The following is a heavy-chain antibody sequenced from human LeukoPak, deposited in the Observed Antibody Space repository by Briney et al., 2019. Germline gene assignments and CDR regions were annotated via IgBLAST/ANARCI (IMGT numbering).Heavy chain of an antibody. V-gene: IGHV1-18*01. Sequence: ASVKVSCKASGYTFTSYGISWVRQAPGQGLEWMGWISAYNGNTNYTQKLQGRVTMSTDTSTSTGYMELRSLRSDDTAVYYCARGLQETLAWLKALSAFDIWGQGTMVTVSS. CDR1: GYTFTSYG. J-gene: IGHJ3*02. D-gene: IGHD5-24*01. CDR3: ARGLQETLAWLKALSAFDI. CDR2: ISAYNGNT.